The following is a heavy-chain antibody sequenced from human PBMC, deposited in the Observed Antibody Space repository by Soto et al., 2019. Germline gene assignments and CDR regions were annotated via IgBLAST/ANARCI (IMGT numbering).Heavy chain of an antibody. J-gene: IGHJ5*02. CDR3: ARVLPPFDP. CDR1: GYTFTSYG. Sequence: QVQLVQSGAEVKKPGASVKVSCKASGYTFTSYGVSWVRQAPGQGLEWMGWINAYNGNTNYAQKHQGRVTMPTDTPTSTAYMEPRSLRSGVTAVYYCARVLPPFDPWGQGTLVTVSS. V-gene: IGHV1-18*01. CDR2: INAYNGNT.